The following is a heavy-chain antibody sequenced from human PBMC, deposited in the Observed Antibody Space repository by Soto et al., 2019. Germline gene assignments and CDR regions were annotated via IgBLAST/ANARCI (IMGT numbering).Heavy chain of an antibody. D-gene: IGHD1-20*01. V-gene: IGHV3-23*01. Sequence: EVQLLESGGGLVQPGGSLRLSCAASGFTFSSYAMSWVRQAPGKGLEWISTISGTGATTYYADSVKGRFTISRDNSKNTLFLQMDSLRAEDTAVYYCAKVFVVRLAATITGSTKTMDAFDLWGQGTMVTVSS. CDR3: AKVFVVRLAATITGSTKTMDAFDL. J-gene: IGHJ3*01. CDR2: ISGTGATT. CDR1: GFTFSSYA.